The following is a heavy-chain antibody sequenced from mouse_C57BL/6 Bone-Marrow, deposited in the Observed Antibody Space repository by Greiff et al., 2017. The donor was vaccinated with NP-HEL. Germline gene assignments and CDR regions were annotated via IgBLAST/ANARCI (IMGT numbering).Heavy chain of an antibody. J-gene: IGHJ4*01. CDR2: IDPSDSYT. CDR3: ARWLLRRDAMDY. CDR1: GYTFTSYW. V-gene: IGHV1-69*01. D-gene: IGHD2-3*01. Sequence: QVQLQQPGAELVMPGASVKLSCKASGYTFTSYWMHWVKQRPGQGLEWIGEIDPSDSYTNYNQKFKGKSTLTVDKSSSTAYMQLSSLTSEDSAVYYCARWLLRRDAMDYWGQGTSVTVSS.